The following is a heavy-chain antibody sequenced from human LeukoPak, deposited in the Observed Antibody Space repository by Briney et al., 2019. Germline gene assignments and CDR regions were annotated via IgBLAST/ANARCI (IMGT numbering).Heavy chain of an antibody. CDR1: GFTFSSYA. CDR3: ARSKATVTDY. Sequence: PGGSLRLSCAASGFTFSSYAMRWVRQAPGKGLEWVAVISYDGSNKYYADSVKGRFTISRDNSKNTLYLQMNSLRAEDTAVYYCARSKATVTDYWGQGTLVTVSS. V-gene: IGHV3-30-3*01. CDR2: ISYDGSNK. D-gene: IGHD4-17*01. J-gene: IGHJ4*02.